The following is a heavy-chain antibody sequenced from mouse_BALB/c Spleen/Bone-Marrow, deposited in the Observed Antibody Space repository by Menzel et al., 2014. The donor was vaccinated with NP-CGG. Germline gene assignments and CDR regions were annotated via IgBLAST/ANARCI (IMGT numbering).Heavy chain of an antibody. J-gene: IGHJ2*01. CDR1: GYTFTSYW. V-gene: IGHV1S81*02. CDR3: ARRTTTVVAKDY. CDR2: INPSNGRT. Sequence: QVQLQQSGAELVKPGASVKLSCKASGYTFTSYWMHWVKQRPGQGLEWIGEINPSNGRTNYNEKFKSKATLTVDKSSSTAYMQLSSLTSEDSAVYYCARRTTTVVAKDYWGQGTTLTVSS. D-gene: IGHD1-1*01.